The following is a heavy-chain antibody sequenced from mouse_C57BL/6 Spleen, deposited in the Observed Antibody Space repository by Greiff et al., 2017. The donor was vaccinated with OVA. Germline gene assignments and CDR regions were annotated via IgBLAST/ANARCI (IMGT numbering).Heavy chain of an antibody. CDR3: ARHEWDYYAMDY. J-gene: IGHJ4*01. CDR2: IWSDGST. Sequence: QVQLQQSGPGLVAPSQSLSITCTVSGFSLTSYGVHWVRQPPGKGLEWLVVIWSDGSTTYNSALKSRLSISKDNSKSQVFLKMNSLQTDDTAMYYCARHEWDYYAMDYWGQGTSVTVSS. V-gene: IGHV2-6-1*01. CDR1: GFSLTSYG.